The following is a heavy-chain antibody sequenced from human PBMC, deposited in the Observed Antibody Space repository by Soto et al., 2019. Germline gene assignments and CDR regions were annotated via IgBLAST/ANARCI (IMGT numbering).Heavy chain of an antibody. D-gene: IGHD1-26*01. CDR2: ISYDGSNK. CDR3: AQDGGVGATLGLPSGVCHPPFDP. J-gene: IGHJ5*02. V-gene: IGHV3-30*18. Sequence: GGSLRLSCAASGFPFSNFAMHWVRQAPGKGLDWVAVISYDGSNKYYADSVKGRFTISRDNSKNTLYLQMNSLRPEDSSVFYCAQDGGVGATLGLPSGVCHPPFDPWGQGTQVTVSS. CDR1: GFPFSNFA.